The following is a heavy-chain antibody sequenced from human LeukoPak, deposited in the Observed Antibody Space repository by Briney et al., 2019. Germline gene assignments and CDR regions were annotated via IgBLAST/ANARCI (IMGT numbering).Heavy chain of an antibody. V-gene: IGHV5-51*01. D-gene: IGHD3-16*01. J-gene: IGHJ4*02. Sequence: GESLKISCKGSGYSFTSYWIGWVRHMPGKGLEWMGFIYPGDPDTRYSPSFQGQVIISADKSISTVYLQWSSLKASDTAMYYCARHGGNGEKVDYYFEYWGQGTLVTVSS. CDR2: IYPGDPDT. CDR3: ARHGGNGEKVDYYFEY. CDR1: GYSFTSYW.